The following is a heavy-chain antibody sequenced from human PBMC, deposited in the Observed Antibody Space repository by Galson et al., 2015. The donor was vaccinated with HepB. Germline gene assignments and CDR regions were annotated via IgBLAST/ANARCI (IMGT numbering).Heavy chain of an antibody. CDR2: IRTNGVTT. CDR3: VRDLSQYYYGMDV. Sequence: SLRLSCAASGFSFNFYTMYWVRQAPGKGLEYVSSIRTNGVTTDYADSVRGRFTISRDNSKNTLYLQMSSLRTEDTAVYHCVRDLSQYYYGMDVWGQGTTVTVSS. CDR1: GFSFNFYT. V-gene: IGHV3-64D*08. J-gene: IGHJ6*01.